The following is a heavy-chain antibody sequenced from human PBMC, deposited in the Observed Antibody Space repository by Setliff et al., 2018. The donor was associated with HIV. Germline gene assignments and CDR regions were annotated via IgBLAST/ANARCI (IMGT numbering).Heavy chain of an antibody. CDR1: GYTISTYG. Sequence: ASVKVSCKASGYTISTYGMHWVRQAPGQRLEWMGWINAANGKTKYSRKFQGRLTITGDISASTVDMELSRLKPEDTALYFCARDYSGTYYGDIDWWGQGTLVTVSS. V-gene: IGHV1-3*01. D-gene: IGHD1-26*01. CDR2: INAANGKT. J-gene: IGHJ4*02. CDR3: ARDYSGTYYGDIDW.